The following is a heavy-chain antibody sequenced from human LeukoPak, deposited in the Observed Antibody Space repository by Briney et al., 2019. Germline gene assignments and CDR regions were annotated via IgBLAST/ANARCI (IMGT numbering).Heavy chain of an antibody. V-gene: IGHV4-4*07. CDR2: IYTSGST. D-gene: IGHD2-2*01. CDR1: GGSISSYY. J-gene: IGHJ6*03. Sequence: KPSETLSLTCTVSGGSISSYYWSWIRQPAGKGLEWIGRIYTSGSTNYNPSLKSRVTMSVDTSKNQFSLKLSSVTAADTAVYYCARVGYCSSTSCYFGSFGRNYYYMDVWGKGTTVTVSS. CDR3: ARVGYCSSTSCYFGSFGRNYYYMDV.